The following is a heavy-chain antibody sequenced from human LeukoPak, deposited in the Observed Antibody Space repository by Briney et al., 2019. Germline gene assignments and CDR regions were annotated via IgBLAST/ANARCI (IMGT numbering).Heavy chain of an antibody. J-gene: IGHJ6*02. CDR3: ARLRDEVTIFGVVINYYYYGMDV. V-gene: IGHV5-51*01. CDR1: GYSFTSYW. CDR2: IYPGDSDT. D-gene: IGHD3-3*01. Sequence: GESLQISCKGSGYSFTSYWIGWVRQMPGKGLEWMGIIYPGDSDTRYSPSFQGQVTISADKSISTAYLQWSSLKASDTAMYYCARLRDEVTIFGVVINYYYYGMDVWGQGTTVTVSS.